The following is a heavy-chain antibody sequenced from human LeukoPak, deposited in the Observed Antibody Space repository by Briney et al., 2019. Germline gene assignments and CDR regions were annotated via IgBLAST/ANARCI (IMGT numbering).Heavy chain of an antibody. CDR2: INHSGST. J-gene: IGHJ4*02. CDR3: ARGGIPISSGWFHY. Sequence: SETLSLTCAVYGGSFSGYYWSWIRQPPGKGLEWIGEINHSGSTNYNPSLKSRVTISVDTSKNQFSLKLSSVTAADTAVYYCARGGIPISSGWFHYWGQGTLVTVSS. D-gene: IGHD6-19*01. V-gene: IGHV4-34*01. CDR1: GGSFSGYY.